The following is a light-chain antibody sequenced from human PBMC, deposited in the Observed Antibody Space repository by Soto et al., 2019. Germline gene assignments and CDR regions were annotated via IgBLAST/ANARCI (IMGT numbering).Light chain of an antibody. CDR1: QSVTSNN. J-gene: IGKJ1*01. CDR3: QQYGSSGT. V-gene: IGKV3-20*01. Sequence: EIVLTQSPGTLSLSPGERATLSCRASQSVTSNNLAWYQQKPGQAPRLLIYGASNRATGIPDRFSGSGSWTDFTLTISRLEPEDFAVYYCQQYGSSGTFGQGTKVDIK. CDR2: GAS.